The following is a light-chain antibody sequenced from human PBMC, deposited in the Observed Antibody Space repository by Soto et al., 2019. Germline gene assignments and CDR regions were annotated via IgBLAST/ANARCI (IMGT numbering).Light chain of an antibody. CDR3: QTWGTGIVV. V-gene: IGLV4-69*01. CDR1: SGHSSYV. CDR2: LNSDGSH. Sequence: QPVLTQSPSVSASLGASVKLTCTLSSGHSSYVIAWHQQQPEKGPRYLMKLNSDGSHSKGDGIPDRFSGSSSGAERYLTISSLQSEDEADYYCQTWGTGIVVFGGGTKLTVL. J-gene: IGLJ2*01.